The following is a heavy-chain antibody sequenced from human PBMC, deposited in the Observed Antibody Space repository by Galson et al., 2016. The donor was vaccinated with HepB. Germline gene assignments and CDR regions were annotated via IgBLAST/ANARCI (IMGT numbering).Heavy chain of an antibody. CDR3: ARALVSFYDSSGYYYVMPHDAFDI. CDR2: IKHDGSEK. D-gene: IGHD3-22*01. CDR1: GFTFSSSW. Sequence: SLRFSCAASGFTFSSSWLTWVRQAPGKGLEWVANIKHDGSEKYYVDSVKGRFTISRDTAKNSLYLQMNRLRAEDTAVYYCARALVSFYDSSGYYYVMPHDAFDIWGHGTVVTVSS. V-gene: IGHV3-7*03. J-gene: IGHJ3*02.